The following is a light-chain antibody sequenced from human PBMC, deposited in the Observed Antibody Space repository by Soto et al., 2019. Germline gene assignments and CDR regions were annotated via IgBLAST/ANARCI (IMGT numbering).Light chain of an antibody. Sequence: EIVMKQSPATLSVSPGERATLSCRASQSVRTSLAWYQQKPGQAPRLLIYGASTRATDIPARFSGGGSGTEFTLTITGLQSEDFAVYYCQQYNNWPPLTFGGGTKVEIK. CDR2: GAS. CDR3: QQYNNWPPLT. J-gene: IGKJ4*01. CDR1: QSVRTS. V-gene: IGKV3-15*01.